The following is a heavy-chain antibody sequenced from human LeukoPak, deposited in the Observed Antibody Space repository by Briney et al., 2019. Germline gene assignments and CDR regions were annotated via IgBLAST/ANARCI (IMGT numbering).Heavy chain of an antibody. D-gene: IGHD6-13*01. CDR1: GFTFSDYY. CDR2: ISSNGGNT. V-gene: IGHV3-64D*09. CDR3: VKDPYSNNWYYFDS. Sequence: PGGSLRLSCAASGFTFSDYYMSWIRQAPGEGLEYVSAISSNGGNTYYTDSVRGRFTISRDNSKNTLYLQMSRLRAEDTAVYYCVKDPYSNNWYYFDSWGQGTLVTVSS. J-gene: IGHJ4*02.